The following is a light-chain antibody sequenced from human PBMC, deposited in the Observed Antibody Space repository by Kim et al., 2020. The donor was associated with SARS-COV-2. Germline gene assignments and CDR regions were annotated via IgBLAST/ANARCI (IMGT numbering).Light chain of an antibody. CDR2: GAS. CDR1: QSVSSN. V-gene: IGKV3-15*01. CDR3: QQYNNWPRT. J-gene: IGKJ1*01. Sequence: EIVMTQSPATLSVSPGDRATLSCRASQSVSSNLAWYQQKTGQAPRLLIYGASTRATGIPARFSGSGSGTEFTLTISTLQSEDFAVYYCQQYNNWPRTFGQGTKVDIK.